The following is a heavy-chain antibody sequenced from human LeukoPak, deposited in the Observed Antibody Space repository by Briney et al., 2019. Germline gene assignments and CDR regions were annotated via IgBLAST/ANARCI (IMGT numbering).Heavy chain of an antibody. D-gene: IGHD3-3*01. CDR1: GSTFSSYG. CDR2: IRYDGINK. Sequence: GGSLRLSCAASGSTFSSYGMHWVRQAPGKGLEWVAFIRYDGINKYYADSVKGRFTISRDNSKNTLYLQMNSLRAEDTAVYYCTSVDFWSGKDDYWGQGTLVTVSS. V-gene: IGHV3-30*02. CDR3: TSVDFWSGKDDY. J-gene: IGHJ4*02.